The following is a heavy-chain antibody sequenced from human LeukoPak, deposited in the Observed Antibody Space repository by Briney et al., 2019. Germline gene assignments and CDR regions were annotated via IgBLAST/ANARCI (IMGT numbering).Heavy chain of an antibody. CDR2: INHSGST. Sequence: SETLSLTCAVYGGSFSGYYWSWIRQPPGKGLEWIGEINHSGSTNYNPSLKSRVTISVDTSKNQFSLKLSSVTAADTAVYYCAREGGSANDYWGQGTLVTVSS. D-gene: IGHD2-2*01. V-gene: IGHV4-34*01. CDR1: GGSFSGYY. CDR3: AREGGSANDY. J-gene: IGHJ4*02.